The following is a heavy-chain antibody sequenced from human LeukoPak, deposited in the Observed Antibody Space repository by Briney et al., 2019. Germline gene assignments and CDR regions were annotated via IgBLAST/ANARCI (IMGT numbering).Heavy chain of an antibody. CDR3: ARQYGRPFDY. CDR2: IYPGDSDT. CDR1: GYTFSSSW. J-gene: IGHJ4*02. V-gene: IGHV5-51*01. D-gene: IGHD4-17*01. Sequence: GESLKISCKGSGYTFSSSWIGWVRQMPGKGLEWMWFIYPGDSDTRYSPSIQGQVTIPADKSINTSYLQLSSLKAPDTGIYYCARQYGRPFDYWGQGTLVTVSS.